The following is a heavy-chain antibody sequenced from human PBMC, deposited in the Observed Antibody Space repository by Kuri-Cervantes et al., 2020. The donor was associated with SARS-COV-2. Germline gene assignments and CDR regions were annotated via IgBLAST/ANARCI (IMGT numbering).Heavy chain of an antibody. V-gene: IGHV4-39*01. CDR2: IYYSGST. CDR3: ARLEPTMVRIAGDGGGFDY. CDR1: GGSISSSSYC. D-gene: IGHD3-10*01. J-gene: IGHJ4*02. Sequence: GSLRLSCTVSGGSISSSSYCWGWIRQPPGKGLEWIGSIYYSGSTYYNPSLKSRDTISVDTSKNQFSLKLSSVTAADTAVYYCARLEPTMVRIAGDGGGFDYWGQGTLVTVSS.